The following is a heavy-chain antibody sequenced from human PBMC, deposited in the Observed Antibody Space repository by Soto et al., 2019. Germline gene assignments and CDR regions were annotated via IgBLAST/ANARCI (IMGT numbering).Heavy chain of an antibody. CDR1: GGSISSGDYY. CDR3: ARATDLTGYYYFDY. Sequence: QVQLQESGPGLVKPSQTLSLTCTVSGGSISSGDYYWSWIRQPPGKGLEWIGYIYYSGSTYYNPSLKRRVTISVDTSKSQFSLMLSSVTAADTAVYYCARATDLTGYYYFDYWGQGTLVTVSS. CDR2: IYYSGST. V-gene: IGHV4-30-4*01. D-gene: IGHD3-9*01. J-gene: IGHJ4*02.